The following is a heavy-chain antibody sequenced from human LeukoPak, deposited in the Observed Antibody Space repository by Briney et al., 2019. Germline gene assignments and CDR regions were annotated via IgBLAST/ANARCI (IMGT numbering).Heavy chain of an antibody. CDR2: ISSSSYI. CDR3: ARDSPPIVVVPSFGP. Sequence: GGSLRLSCAASGFTFSSYSMNWVRQAPGKGLEWVSSISSSSYIYYADSVKGRFTISRDNAKNSLYLQMNSLRAEDTAVYYCARDSPPIVVVPSFGPWGQGTLVTVSS. V-gene: IGHV3-21*01. CDR1: GFTFSSYS. D-gene: IGHD2-2*01. J-gene: IGHJ5*02.